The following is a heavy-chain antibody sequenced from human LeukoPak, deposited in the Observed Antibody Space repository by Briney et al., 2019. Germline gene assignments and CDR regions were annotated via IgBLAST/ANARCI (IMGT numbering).Heavy chain of an antibody. V-gene: IGHV3-30*02. J-gene: IGHJ5*02. CDR3: ARKQFDYGDSNWFDP. CDR1: GFTLSTYD. D-gene: IGHD4-17*01. Sequence: GGSLRLSCAASGFTLSTYDMHWVRQAPGKGLEWVAYIRYDGSNKYYADSVKGRFTISRDNSKNTLYLQMNSLRADDTAVYYCARKQFDYGDSNWFDPWGQGTLVTVPS. CDR2: IRYDGSNK.